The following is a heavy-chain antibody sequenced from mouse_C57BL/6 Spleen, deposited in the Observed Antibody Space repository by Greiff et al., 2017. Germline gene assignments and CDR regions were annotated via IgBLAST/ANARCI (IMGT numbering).Heavy chain of an antibody. CDR2: IYPGSGST. D-gene: IGHD2-3*01. V-gene: IGHV1-55*01. Sequence: VQLQQPGAELVKPGASVKMSCKASGYTFTSYWITWVKQRPGQGLEWIGDIYPGSGSTNYNEKFKSKATLTVDTSSSTAYMQLSSLTSEDSAVYYCAREGLYDGYYLYYAMDYCGQGTSVTVSS. CDR3: AREGLYDGYYLYYAMDY. CDR1: GYTFTSYW. J-gene: IGHJ4*01.